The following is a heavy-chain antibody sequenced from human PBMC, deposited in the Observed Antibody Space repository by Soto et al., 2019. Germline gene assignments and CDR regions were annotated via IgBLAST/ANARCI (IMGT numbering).Heavy chain of an antibody. Sequence: EVQLVEIGGGLVPPGGSLRLACEVSGLTFSSDCISWFRQAPGKGLEWAANIKKDGSETFYVDSVKGRFTVSRDNAKNSLFLQMNSLRVEDTAVYYCSRDRRPARYSGRGVWGQGTTVMVSS. D-gene: IGHD1-1*01. CDR1: GLTFSSDC. V-gene: IGHV3-7*05. J-gene: IGHJ6*02. CDR2: IKKDGSET. CDR3: SRDRRPARYSGRGV.